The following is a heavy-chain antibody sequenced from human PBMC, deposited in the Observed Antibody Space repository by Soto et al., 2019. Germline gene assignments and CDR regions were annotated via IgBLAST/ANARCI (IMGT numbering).Heavy chain of an antibody. CDR2: INPSGGST. J-gene: IGHJ6*03. V-gene: IGHV1-46*03. CDR1: VYTFTSYY. D-gene: IGHD6-6*01. CDR3: ARTSQGGLAATPRSYYMDV. Sequence: ASVKVSCKASVYTFTSYYMHWVRQAPGQGLEWMGIINPSGGSTSYAQKFQGRVTMTRDTSTSTVYMELSSLRSEDTAVYYCARTSQGGLAATPRSYYMDVWGKGTTVTVSS.